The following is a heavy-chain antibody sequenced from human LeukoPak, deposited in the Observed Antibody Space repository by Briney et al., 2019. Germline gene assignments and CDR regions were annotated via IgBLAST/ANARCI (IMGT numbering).Heavy chain of an antibody. CDR2: IYHSGTT. D-gene: IGHD6-13*01. V-gene: IGHV4-38-2*02. J-gene: IGHJ4*02. CDR3: ARDWQKGILDH. CDR1: GYTITSGFA. Sequence: SETLSLTCNVSGYTITSGFAWGWIRQPPGKGLEWIGSIYHSGTTYYNPSLKSRVTVSLDASRNQFSLRLNSVTATDTAVYYCARDWQKGILDHWGQGALVTVSA.